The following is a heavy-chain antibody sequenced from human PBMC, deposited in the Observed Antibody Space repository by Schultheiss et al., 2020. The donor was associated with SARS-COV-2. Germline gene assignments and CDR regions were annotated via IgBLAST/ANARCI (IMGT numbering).Heavy chain of an antibody. J-gene: IGHJ4*02. CDR2: ISGSGGST. CDR3: ARGGGSYAR. CDR1: GFTVSSNY. V-gene: IGHV3-53*01. Sequence: GGSLRLSCAASGFTVSSNYMSWVRQAPGKGLEWVSAISGSGGSTYYADSVKGRFTISRDNSKNTLYLQMNSLRAEDTAVYYCARGGGSYARWGQGTLVTVSS. D-gene: IGHD1-26*01.